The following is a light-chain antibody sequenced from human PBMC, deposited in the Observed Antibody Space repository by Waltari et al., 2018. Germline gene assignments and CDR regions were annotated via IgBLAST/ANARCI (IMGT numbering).Light chain of an antibody. J-gene: IGKJ4*01. V-gene: IGKV1-39*01. Sequence: DIQITQSPSSLSASVGHRLTITCQASQSISGYLNWYQQKPGKAPSLLIVAASSLQSGAPPRFSGSGSGTDFTLTISNLQPEDYATYYCQQSYIMPLTFGGGTKVEIK. CDR2: AAS. CDR1: QSISGY. CDR3: QQSYIMPLT.